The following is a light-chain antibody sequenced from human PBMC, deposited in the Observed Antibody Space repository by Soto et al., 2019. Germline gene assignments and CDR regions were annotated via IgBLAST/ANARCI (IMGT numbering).Light chain of an antibody. V-gene: IGLV2-23*02. CDR1: SSDVGSYNL. CDR3: CSYAGSSNVV. J-gene: IGLJ2*01. Sequence: QSVLTQPASVSGSPGQSITISCTGTSSDVGSYNLVSWYQQHPGKAPKLMIYEVSKRPSGVSNRFSGSKSGNTASLTISGLQAEDEADYYCCSYAGSSNVVFGGGTKLPS. CDR2: EVS.